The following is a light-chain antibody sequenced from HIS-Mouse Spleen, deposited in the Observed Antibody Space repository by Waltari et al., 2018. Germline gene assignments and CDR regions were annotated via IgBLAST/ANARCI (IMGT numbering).Light chain of an antibody. CDR2: EDS. V-gene: IGLV3-10*01. CDR3: YSTDSSGNHRV. Sequence: SYELTQPPSVSVSPGQTARITCSGDALPKKYAYWYQQKSGQAPVLVIYEDSKRPSGIPEGFSGASSVTMATLTISGAQVEDEAYYYCYSTDSSGNHRVFGGGTKLTVL. J-gene: IGLJ2*01. CDR1: ALPKKY.